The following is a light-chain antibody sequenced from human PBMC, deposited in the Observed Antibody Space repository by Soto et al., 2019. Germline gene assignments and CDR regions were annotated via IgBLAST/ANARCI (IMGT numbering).Light chain of an antibody. J-gene: IGLJ3*02. CDR2: EVS. CDR3: TSYVGSNIWV. CDR1: SSDVGAYKY. V-gene: IGLV2-8*01. Sequence: QSVLTQPPSASGSPGQSVTISCTGTSSDVGAYKYVSWYQQYPGKAPKLMIYEVSKRPSGVPDRFSGYKSGNTASLTVSGLQAEDEAEYYCTSYVGSNIWVFGGGTKLTVL.